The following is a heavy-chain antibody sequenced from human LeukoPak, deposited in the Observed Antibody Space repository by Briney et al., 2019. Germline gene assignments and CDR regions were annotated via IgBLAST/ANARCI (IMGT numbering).Heavy chain of an antibody. CDR2: IYTSGST. J-gene: IGHJ4*02. CDR1: GGSISSSSYY. Sequence: PSETLSLTCTVSGGSISSSSYYWGWIRQPAGKGLEWIGRIYTSGSTNYNPSLKSRVTISVDTSKNQFSLKLSSVTAADTAVYYCARESAVWGQGTLVTVSS. V-gene: IGHV4-61*02. CDR3: ARESAV.